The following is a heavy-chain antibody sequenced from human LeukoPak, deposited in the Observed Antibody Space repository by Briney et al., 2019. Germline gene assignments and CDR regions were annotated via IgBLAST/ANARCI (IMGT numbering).Heavy chain of an antibody. CDR2: IYSGGST. CDR3: ARDGALRYFDWLPPPLDY. V-gene: IGHV3-53*01. D-gene: IGHD3-9*01. Sequence: GGSLRLSCAASGFTFSNYAMSWVRQAPGKGLEWVSVIYSGGSTYYADSVKGRFTISRDNSKNTLYLQMNSLRAEDTAVYYCARDGALRYFDWLPPPLDYWGQGTLVAVSS. CDR1: GFTFSNYA. J-gene: IGHJ4*02.